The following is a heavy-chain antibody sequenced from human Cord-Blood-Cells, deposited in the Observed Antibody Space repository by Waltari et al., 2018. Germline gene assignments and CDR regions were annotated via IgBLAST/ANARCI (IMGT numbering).Heavy chain of an antibody. V-gene: IGHV4-4*02. CDR2: IYHSGST. Sequence: QVQLQESGPGLVKPSGTLSLTCAVSGGFISSSNWWRWVRQPPGQGLEWIGEIYHSGSTNYNPSLKSRVTISVDKSKNQFSLKLSSVTAADTAVYYCARWSYWFGESDYYYYGMDVWGQGTTVTVSS. CDR1: GGFISSSNW. CDR3: ARWSYWFGESDYYYYGMDV. J-gene: IGHJ6*02. D-gene: IGHD3-10*01.